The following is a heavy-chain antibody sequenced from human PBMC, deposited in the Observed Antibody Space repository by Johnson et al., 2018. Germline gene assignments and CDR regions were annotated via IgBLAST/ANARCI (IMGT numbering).Heavy chain of an antibody. V-gene: IGHV5-51*03. CDR2: IYPGDSDT. D-gene: IGHD3-22*01. J-gene: IGHJ3*01. CDR1: GYSFTSYW. CDR3: ERPPYSSVFYDAFDV. Sequence: EVQLVESGAEVKKPGESLKISCKGSGYSFTSYWIGWVRQMPGKGLECMGIIYPGDSDTRYSPSFQGPVTISADKTISTHYLHWSSLKASDTAISYWERPPYSSVFYDAFDVWGQGTMVTVSS.